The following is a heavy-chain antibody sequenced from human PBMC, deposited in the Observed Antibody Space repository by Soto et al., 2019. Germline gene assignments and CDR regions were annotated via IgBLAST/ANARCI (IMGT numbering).Heavy chain of an antibody. CDR2: ISAYNGNA. J-gene: IGHJ3*02. Sequence: ASVKVSCTASGYTFTSYGISWVRQAPGQGLEWMGWISAYNGNANYAQKLQGRVTMTTDASTSTAYMEVRSLRSDDTAVYYCAREEATVKSYPAYAFDIWGQGTVVTVSS. D-gene: IGHD5-12*01. CDR3: AREEATVKSYPAYAFDI. CDR1: GYTFTSYG. V-gene: IGHV1-18*01.